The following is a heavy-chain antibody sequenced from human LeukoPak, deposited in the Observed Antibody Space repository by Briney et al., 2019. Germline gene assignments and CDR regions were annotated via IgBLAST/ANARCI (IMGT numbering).Heavy chain of an antibody. V-gene: IGHV4-39*07. Sequence: PSETLSLTRTVSGGSISSSSYYWGWIRQPPGKGLEWIGSIYYSGSTYYNPSLKSRVTISVDTSKNQFSLKLSSVTAADTAVYYCARAYSGSYYVYWGQGTLVTVSS. CDR3: ARAYSGSYYVY. CDR2: IYYSGST. J-gene: IGHJ4*02. D-gene: IGHD1-26*01. CDR1: GGSISSSSYY.